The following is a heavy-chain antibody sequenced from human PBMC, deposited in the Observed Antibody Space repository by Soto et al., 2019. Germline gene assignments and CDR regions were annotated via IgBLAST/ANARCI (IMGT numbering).Heavy chain of an antibody. Sequence: GGSLRLSCAASGFTFSSYSMNWVRQAPGKGLEWFSYISSSSSTIYYADSVKGRFTISRDNAKNSLYLQMNSLRDEDTAVYYCARDYYDSSGYYGAIGYWGQGTLVTVSS. CDR1: GFTFSSYS. CDR3: ARDYYDSSGYYGAIGY. D-gene: IGHD3-22*01. CDR2: ISSSSSTI. V-gene: IGHV3-48*02. J-gene: IGHJ4*02.